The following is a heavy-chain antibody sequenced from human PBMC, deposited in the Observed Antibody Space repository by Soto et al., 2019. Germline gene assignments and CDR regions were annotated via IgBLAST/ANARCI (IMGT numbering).Heavy chain of an antibody. CDR2: IYPGDSDT. J-gene: IGHJ5*02. CDR3: ARCGGDCYSGELNWFDP. CDR1: GYSFTSYW. D-gene: IGHD2-21*02. Sequence: GESLKISCKGSGYSFTSYWIGWVRQMPGKGLEWMGIIYPGDSDTRYSPSFQGQVTISADKSISTAYLQWSSLKASDTAMYYCARCGGDCYSGELNWFDPWGQGTLVTVSS. V-gene: IGHV5-51*01.